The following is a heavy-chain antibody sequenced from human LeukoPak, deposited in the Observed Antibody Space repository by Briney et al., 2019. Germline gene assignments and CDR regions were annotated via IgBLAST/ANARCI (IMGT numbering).Heavy chain of an antibody. Sequence: PSETLSLTCTVSGYSISSGYYWGWIQQPPGKGLEWIGSIYHSGSTYYNPSLKSRVTISVDTSKNQFSLKLSSVTAADTAVYYCARAIYSSGWYYVPNYPFDPWGQGTLVTVSS. CDR3: ARAIYSSGWYYVPNYPFDP. CDR2: IYHSGST. D-gene: IGHD6-19*01. V-gene: IGHV4-38-2*02. CDR1: GYSISSGYY. J-gene: IGHJ5*02.